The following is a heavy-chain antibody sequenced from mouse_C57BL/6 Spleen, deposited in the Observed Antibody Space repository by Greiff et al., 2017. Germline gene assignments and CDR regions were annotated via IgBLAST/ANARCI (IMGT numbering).Heavy chain of an antibody. Sequence: EVHLVESGGGLVKPGGSLKLSCAASGFTFSDYGMHWVRQAPEKGLEWVAYISSGSSTIYYADTVKGRFTISRDNAKNTLFLQMTSLRSEDTAMYYCARRSLSDYYAMDYWGQGTSVTVSS. V-gene: IGHV5-17*01. CDR3: ARRSLSDYYAMDY. CDR2: ISSGSSTI. CDR1: GFTFSDYG. J-gene: IGHJ4*01. D-gene: IGHD6-2*01.